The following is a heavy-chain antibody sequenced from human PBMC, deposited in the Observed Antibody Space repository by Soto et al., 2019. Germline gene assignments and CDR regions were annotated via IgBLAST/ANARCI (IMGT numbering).Heavy chain of an antibody. J-gene: IGHJ5*02. CDR1: NYSISSGYY. D-gene: IGHD4-4*01. Sequence: ASETLSLTCAVSNYSISSGYYWGWIRQPPEKGLEYIGSIFHTGSTYYNPSLKSRVIISVDTSKNQFSLRLNSVTAADTAVYFCARDTNSMDLWAQGILVTLS. V-gene: IGHV4-38-2*02. CDR2: IFHTGST. CDR3: ARDTNSMDL.